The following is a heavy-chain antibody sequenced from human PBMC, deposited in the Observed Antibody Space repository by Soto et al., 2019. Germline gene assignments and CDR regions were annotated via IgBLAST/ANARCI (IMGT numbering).Heavy chain of an antibody. Sequence: ASVKVSCKASGYTFTSYYMHWVRQAPGQGLEWMGIINPSGGSTSYAQKFQGRVTMTRDTSTSTVYTELSSLRSEDTAVYYCARVGVLRFLEWSSPYGMDVWGQGTTVTVSS. D-gene: IGHD3-3*01. CDR2: INPSGGST. CDR3: ARVGVLRFLEWSSPYGMDV. CDR1: GYTFTSYY. J-gene: IGHJ6*02. V-gene: IGHV1-46*01.